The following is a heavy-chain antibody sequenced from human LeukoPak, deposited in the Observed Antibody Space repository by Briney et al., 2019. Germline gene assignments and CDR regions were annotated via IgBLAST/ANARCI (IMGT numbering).Heavy chain of an antibody. V-gene: IGHV4-61*02. Sequence: PSQTLSLTCTVSGGSISSGIYYWSWIRQPAGKGLEWIGRIYTSGSTNYNPSLKSRVTISVDTSKNQFSLKLSSVTAADTAVYYCARDPGSRWYGFDYWGQGTLVTVSS. J-gene: IGHJ4*02. CDR1: GGSISSGIYY. CDR3: ARDPGSRWYGFDY. CDR2: IYTSGST. D-gene: IGHD6-19*01.